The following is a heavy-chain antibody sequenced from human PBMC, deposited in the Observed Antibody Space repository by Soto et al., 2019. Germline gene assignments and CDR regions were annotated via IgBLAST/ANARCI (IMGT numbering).Heavy chain of an antibody. V-gene: IGHV1-18*01. Sequence: QVQLVQSGDEVKKPGASVKVSCKASGYIFVNDGIDWERQAPGQGLDWKGWINPYTGNTHSASKVQGRLTMTTDTYSSTAYLDLGSLTSEDTAVHYCVLVDNYVTPTPQDVWGQGTTVTVSS. J-gene: IGHJ6*02. CDR1: GYIFVNDG. CDR3: VLVDNYVTPTPQDV. CDR2: INPYTGNT. D-gene: IGHD3-16*01.